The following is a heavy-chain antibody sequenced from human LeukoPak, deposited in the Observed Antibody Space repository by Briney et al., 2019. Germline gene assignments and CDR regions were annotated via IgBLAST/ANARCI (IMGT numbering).Heavy chain of an antibody. Sequence: SVTLSLTCTVSGGSIISYYWTWIRQPPGKGLEWIGYIYYSGSTNYNPSLKSRVTISVDTSNNQFSLKLSSVTAADTAVYYCARHAATATTSSLRFDPWGQGTLVTVAS. J-gene: IGHJ5*02. V-gene: IGHV4-59*08. CDR2: IYYSGST. CDR3: ARHAATATTSSLRFDP. D-gene: IGHD4-17*01. CDR1: GGSIISYY.